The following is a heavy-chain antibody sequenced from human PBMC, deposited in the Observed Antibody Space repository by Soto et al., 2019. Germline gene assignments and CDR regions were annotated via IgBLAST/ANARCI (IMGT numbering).Heavy chain of an antibody. V-gene: IGHV1-69*02. D-gene: IGHD3-10*02. CDR3: ASVPFPYYYYMDV. Sequence: SVKVSCKASGGTFSSYTISWVRQAPGQGLEWMGRIIPILGIANYAQKFQGRVTITADKSTSTAYMELSSLRSEHTAVYYCASVPFPYYYYMDVWGKGTTVTVSS. J-gene: IGHJ6*03. CDR2: IIPILGIA. CDR1: GGTFSSYT.